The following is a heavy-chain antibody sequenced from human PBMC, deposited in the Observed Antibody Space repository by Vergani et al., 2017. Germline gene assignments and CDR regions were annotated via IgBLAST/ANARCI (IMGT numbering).Heavy chain of an antibody. J-gene: IGHJ4*02. D-gene: IGHD2-15*01. CDR2: IIPILGIA. V-gene: IGHV1-69*04. Sequence: QVQLVQSGAEVKKPGASVKVSCKASGYTFTSYGISWVRQAPGQGLEWMGRIIPILGIANYAQKFQGRVTITANKSTSTAYMELSSLRSEDTAVYYCARLGYCSGGSCYSGDYWGQGTLVTVSS. CDR1: GYTFTSYG. CDR3: ARLGYCSGGSCYSGDY.